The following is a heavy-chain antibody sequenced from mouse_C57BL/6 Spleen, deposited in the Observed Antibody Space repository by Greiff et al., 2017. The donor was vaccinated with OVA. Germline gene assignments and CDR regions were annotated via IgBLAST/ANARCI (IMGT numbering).Heavy chain of an antibody. J-gene: IGHJ3*01. CDR3: ARERGFEDYDEIPAWFAY. Sequence: QVQLKQPGTDLVKPGASVKLSCKASGYTFTSYWMHWVKQRPGQGLEWIGIINPSNGGNNYNEKFKSKATLTVANSSSTVYMQLSSLTSEDSAVYYCARERGFEDYDEIPAWFAYWGQGTLVTVSA. D-gene: IGHD2-4*01. CDR2: INPSNGGN. V-gene: IGHV1-53*01. CDR1: GYTFTSYW.